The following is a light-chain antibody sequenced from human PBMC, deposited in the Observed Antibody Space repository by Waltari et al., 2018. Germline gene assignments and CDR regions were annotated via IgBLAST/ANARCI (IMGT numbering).Light chain of an antibody. CDR3: QAWDYRVLV. J-gene: IGLJ3*02. CDR2: QDA. V-gene: IGLV3-1*01. Sequence: SFELIQPPSVSVSPGQAASITCSGHNLGNKYVCWYQQKPGQSPVLVIYQDAKRPSGVPERVSGFNSWNTATLTITGTQAMDEADYYCQAWDYRVLVFGGGTKLTVL. CDR1: NLGNKY.